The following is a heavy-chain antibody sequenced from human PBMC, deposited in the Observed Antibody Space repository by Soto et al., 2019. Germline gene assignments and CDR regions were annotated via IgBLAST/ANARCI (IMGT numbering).Heavy chain of an antibody. CDR1: GYTFTIYD. D-gene: IGHD1-1*01. V-gene: IGHV1-8*01. Sequence: ASVKVSCKASGYTFTIYDINWGRQATGQGLEWMGWMNPHSGNTGYAQKFQGRVTMTRNTSISTAYMELSSLRSEDTAVYYCAVGWGTGKTDYWGQGNMVTVSS. CDR3: AVGWGTGKTDY. CDR2: MNPHSGNT. J-gene: IGHJ4*02.